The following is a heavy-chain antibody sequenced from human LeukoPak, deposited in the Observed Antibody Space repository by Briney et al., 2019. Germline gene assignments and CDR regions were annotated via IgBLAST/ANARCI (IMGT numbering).Heavy chain of an antibody. J-gene: IGHJ4*02. V-gene: IGHV1-18*01. D-gene: IGHD3-16*02. CDR2: ISAYNGNT. CDR1: GYTFTIYG. CDR3: ARVWGSYRPLDY. Sequence: ASVKVSCTASGYTFTIYGISWVRQAPGQGLEWMGWISAYNGNTNYAQKLQGRVTMTTDTSTSTAYMELRSLRSDDTAVYYCARVWGSYRPLDYWGQGTLVTVSS.